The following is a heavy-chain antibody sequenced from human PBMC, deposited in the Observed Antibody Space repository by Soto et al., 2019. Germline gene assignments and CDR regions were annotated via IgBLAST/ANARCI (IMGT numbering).Heavy chain of an antibody. J-gene: IGHJ4*02. Sequence: PSETLSLTCTVSGGSLSSDYFYWTWIHQTPGKGLEWIGYIYSSGSTSYNPSLKSRLTMSLDTSKNQLSLKLSSVTAADTAGYYCARDVYYWSRFWGQGALVTVPS. CDR3: ARDVYYWSRF. CDR2: IYSSGST. V-gene: IGHV4-30-4*01. CDR1: GGSLSSDYFY. D-gene: IGHD3-3*01.